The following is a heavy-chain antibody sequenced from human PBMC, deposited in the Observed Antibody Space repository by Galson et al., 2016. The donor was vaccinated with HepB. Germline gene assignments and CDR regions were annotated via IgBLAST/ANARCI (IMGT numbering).Heavy chain of an antibody. V-gene: IGHV1-46*01. CDR1: GYSFSSHY. Sequence: SVKVSCKASGYSFSSHYIHWVRQAPGQGLEWMGIINPSDGKLSYAQKFLDKFTMTTDTSASTVYMDLRSLRSEDTAVYYCARNSYSGSSNWFDSWGQGTRVTASS. CDR2: INPSDGKL. D-gene: IGHD1-26*01. J-gene: IGHJ5*01. CDR3: ARNSYSGSSNWFDS.